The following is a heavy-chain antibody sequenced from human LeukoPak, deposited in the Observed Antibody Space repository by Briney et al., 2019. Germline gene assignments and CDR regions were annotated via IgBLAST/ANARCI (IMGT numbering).Heavy chain of an antibody. Sequence: GASVKVSCKASGYTFTSYGISWVRQAPGQGLEWMGGIIPIFGTANYAQKFQGRVTITTDESTSTAYMELSSLRSEDTAVYYCARDLSYDSSGERDAFGIWGQGTMVTVSS. D-gene: IGHD3-22*01. J-gene: IGHJ3*02. CDR3: ARDLSYDSSGERDAFGI. CDR1: GYTFTSYG. CDR2: IIPIFGTA. V-gene: IGHV1-69*05.